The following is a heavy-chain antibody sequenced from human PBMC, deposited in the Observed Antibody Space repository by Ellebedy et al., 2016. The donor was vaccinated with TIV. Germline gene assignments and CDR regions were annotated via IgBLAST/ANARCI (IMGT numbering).Heavy chain of an antibody. CDR2: IYYSGST. J-gene: IGHJ4*02. Sequence: SETLSLTCTVSGGSISSSSYYRGWIRQPPGKGLEWIGSIYYSGSTYYNPSLKSRVTISVDTSKNQFSLKLSSVTAADTAVYYCARALSQPRNGILDYWGQGTLVTVSS. V-gene: IGHV4-39*07. CDR1: GGSISSSSYY. CDR3: ARALSQPRNGILDY. D-gene: IGHD1-14*01.